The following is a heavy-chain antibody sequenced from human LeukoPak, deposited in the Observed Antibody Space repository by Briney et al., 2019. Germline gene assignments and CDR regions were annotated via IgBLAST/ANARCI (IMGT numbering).Heavy chain of an antibody. CDR2: IIPIFGTA. CDR1: GGTFSSYA. Sequence: SVKVSCKASGGTFSSYAISWVRQAPGQGLEWMGRIIPIFGTANYAQKFQGRVTITTDESTSTAYMELSSLRSEDTAVYYCARDFVISSGFPFDIWGQGTMVTVSS. D-gene: IGHD3-22*01. V-gene: IGHV1-69*05. CDR3: ARDFVISSGFPFDI. J-gene: IGHJ3*02.